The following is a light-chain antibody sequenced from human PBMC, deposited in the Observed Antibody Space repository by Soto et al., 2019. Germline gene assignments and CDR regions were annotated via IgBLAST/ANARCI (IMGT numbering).Light chain of an antibody. J-gene: IGLJ3*02. V-gene: IGLV1-40*01. Sequence: QSVLTQPPSLSGAPGQRVTISCTGSSSNIGAGYDVHWYQQLPGTAPRLLIYGNTNRPSGVPDRFSASKSGTSASLAITGLQAEDEADYHCQSYDSTLSGSRVFGGGTKLTVL. CDR3: QSYDSTLSGSRV. CDR1: SSNIGAGYD. CDR2: GNT.